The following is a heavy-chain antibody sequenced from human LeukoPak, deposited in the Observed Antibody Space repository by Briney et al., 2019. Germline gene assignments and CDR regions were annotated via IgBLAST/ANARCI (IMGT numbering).Heavy chain of an antibody. V-gene: IGHV1-69*05. Sequence: SVKVSCKASGGTFSTYAISWVRQAPGQGLEWMGGIIPISGSAKYTQKFQGRVMITTDESTNTAYMELRSLRSEDTAVYYCATTMGYLDYCSGGTCYSMLDWGQGTLVTVFS. CDR2: IIPISGSA. CDR1: GGTFSTYA. D-gene: IGHD2-15*01. CDR3: ATTMGYLDYCSGGTCYSMLD. J-gene: IGHJ4*02.